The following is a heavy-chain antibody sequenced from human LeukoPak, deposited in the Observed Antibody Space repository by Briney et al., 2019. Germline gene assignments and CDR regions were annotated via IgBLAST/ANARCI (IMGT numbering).Heavy chain of an antibody. Sequence: SQTLSLTCTVSGGSISSGGYYWSWIRQPPGKGLGWIGYIYHSGSTYYNPSLKSRVTISVDRSKNQFSLKLSSVTAADTAVYYCARDRDSSGLVDYWGQGTLVTVSS. CDR1: GGSISSGGYY. D-gene: IGHD3-22*01. CDR2: IYHSGST. CDR3: ARDRDSSGLVDY. J-gene: IGHJ4*02. V-gene: IGHV4-30-2*01.